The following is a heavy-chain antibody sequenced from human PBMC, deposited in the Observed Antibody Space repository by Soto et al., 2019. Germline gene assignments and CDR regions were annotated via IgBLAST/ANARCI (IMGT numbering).Heavy chain of an antibody. V-gene: IGHV3-15*07. CDR3: TTGLSGSYYESLDY. J-gene: IGHJ4*02. Sequence: GGSLRLSCAASGFTFSNAWMNWVRQAPGKGLEWVGRIKSKTDGGTTDYAAPVKGRFTISRDDSKNTLYLQMNSLKTEDTAVYYCTTGLSGSYYESLDYWGQGTLVTVSS. D-gene: IGHD1-26*01. CDR2: IKSKTDGGTT. CDR1: GFTFSNAW.